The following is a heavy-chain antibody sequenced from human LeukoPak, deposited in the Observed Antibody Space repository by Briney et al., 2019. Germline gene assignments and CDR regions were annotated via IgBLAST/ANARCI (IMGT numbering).Heavy chain of an antibody. CDR2: ISYDATNK. CDR1: GFTFSNYG. V-gene: IGHV3-30*18. CDR3: AKDQDVAAAGTWGSIDY. J-gene: IGHJ4*02. D-gene: IGHD6-13*01. Sequence: GGSLRLSCAASGFTFSNYGIHWVRQAPGKGLEWVAVISYDATNKYYTNSVKGRFTISRDNSKNTLYLQMNSLRAEDTAVYYCAKDQDVAAAGTWGSIDYWGQGTLVTVSS.